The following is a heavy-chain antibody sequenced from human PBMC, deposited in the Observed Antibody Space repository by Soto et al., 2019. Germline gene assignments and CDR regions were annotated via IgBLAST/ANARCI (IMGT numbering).Heavy chain of an antibody. Sequence: SETLSLTCTVSGGSISSYYWSWIRQPPGKGLEWIGYIYYSGSTNYNPSLKSRVTISVDTSKNQFSLKLSSVTAADTAVYYCARLYSSGWYSGAFDIWGQGTMVTVSS. J-gene: IGHJ3*02. D-gene: IGHD6-19*01. CDR3: ARLYSSGWYSGAFDI. V-gene: IGHV4-59*01. CDR1: GGSISSYY. CDR2: IYYSGST.